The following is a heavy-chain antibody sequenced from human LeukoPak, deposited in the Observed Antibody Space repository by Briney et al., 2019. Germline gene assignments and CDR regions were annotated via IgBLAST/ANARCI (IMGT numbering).Heavy chain of an antibody. V-gene: IGHV4-39*01. CDR2: IYYTGST. CDR3: ARHVGSSGWYYYFDY. J-gene: IGHJ4*02. CDR1: GGSISSSSFC. Sequence: SETLSLTCTVSGGSISSSSFCWGWIRQPPGKGLEGIGSIYYTGSTYYNPSLVGRVTISVDTSKNQFSLKLTSVTAADTAVYYCARHVGSSGWYYYFDYWGQGTLVTVSS. D-gene: IGHD6-19*01.